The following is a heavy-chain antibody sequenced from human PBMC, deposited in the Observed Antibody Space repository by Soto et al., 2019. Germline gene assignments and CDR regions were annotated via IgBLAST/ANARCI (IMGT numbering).Heavy chain of an antibody. Sequence: SETLSLTCTVSGGSISSSSYYWSWIRQPPGKGLEWIGYIYYSGSTNYNPSLKSRVTISVDTSKNQFSLKLSSVTAADTAVYYCARFSYDILTGAFDYWGQGTLVTVSS. CDR1: GGSISSSSYY. CDR3: ARFSYDILTGAFDY. V-gene: IGHV4-61*01. D-gene: IGHD3-9*01. J-gene: IGHJ4*02. CDR2: IYYSGST.